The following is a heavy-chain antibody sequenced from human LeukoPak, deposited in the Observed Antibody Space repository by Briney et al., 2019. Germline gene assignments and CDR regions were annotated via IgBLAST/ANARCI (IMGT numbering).Heavy chain of an antibody. J-gene: IGHJ4*02. CDR1: GFSFSDFE. D-gene: IGHD3-22*01. CDR2: ISQSGDVI. CDR3: ARGDYYYDSSGYYSSYFDY. Sequence: GGSLRLSCAASGFSFSDFEMNWVRQAPGKGLEWISYISQSGDVIYYADSVKGRITISRDNAKNSLYLQMNSLRVDDTAVYYCARGDYYYDSSGYYSSYFDYWGQGTLVTVSS. V-gene: IGHV3-48*03.